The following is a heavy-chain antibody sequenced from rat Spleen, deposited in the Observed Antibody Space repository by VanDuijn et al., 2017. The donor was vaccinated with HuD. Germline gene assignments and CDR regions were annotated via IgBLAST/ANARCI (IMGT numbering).Heavy chain of an antibody. CDR3: ATQSIIRVPLFDY. J-gene: IGHJ2*01. Sequence: EVQLVESGGGLVQPGRSLKLSCAASGFTFSDYNMAWVRQAPTKGLEWVATIIYDGSSTYYRDSVKGRFTISRDNAKSTLYLQMDSLRSEDTATYYCATQSIIRVPLFDYWGQGVMVTVSS. V-gene: IGHV5S10*01. CDR2: IIYDGSST. D-gene: IGHD4-3*01. CDR1: GFTFSDYN.